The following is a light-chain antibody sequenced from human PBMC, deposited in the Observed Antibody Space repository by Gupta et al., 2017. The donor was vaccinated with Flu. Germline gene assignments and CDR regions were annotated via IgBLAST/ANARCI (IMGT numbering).Light chain of an antibody. J-gene: IGLJ1*01. CDR1: TLPKQY. V-gene: IGLV3-25*03. CDR2: KDS. Sequence: GQTARITGSGDTLPKQYAYWYQQKPGQAPVLVIYKDSERPPGIPERSSGSSSGTTVTLTISGVQAEDEADYYCQSADSSGTDQVFGTGTKVTVL. CDR3: QSADSSGTDQV.